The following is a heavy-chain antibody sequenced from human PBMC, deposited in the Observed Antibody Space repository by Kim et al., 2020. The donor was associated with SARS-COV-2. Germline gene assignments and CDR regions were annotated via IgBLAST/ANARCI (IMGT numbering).Heavy chain of an antibody. CDR3: AKDVEGPRLYDFWSGYHGTFSYYYGMDV. CDR1: GFTFSSYA. D-gene: IGHD3-3*01. J-gene: IGHJ6*02. CDR2: ISGSGGST. Sequence: GGSLRLSCAASGFTFSSYAMSWVRQAPGKGLEWVSAISGSGGSTYYADSVKGRFTISRDNSKNTLYLQMNSLRAEDTAVYYCAKDVEGPRLYDFWSGYHGTFSYYYGMDVWGQGTTVTVSS. V-gene: IGHV3-23*01.